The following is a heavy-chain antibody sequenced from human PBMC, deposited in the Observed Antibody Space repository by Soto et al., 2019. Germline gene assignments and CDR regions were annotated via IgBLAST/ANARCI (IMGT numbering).Heavy chain of an antibody. CDR2: IWYDGSNK. CDR3: ARTNTTKTTTAAVAGIDY. CDR1: GFTFSSYG. J-gene: IGHJ4*02. D-gene: IGHD6-19*01. Sequence: PGGSLRLSCAASGFTFSSYGMHWVRQAPGKGLEWVAVIWYDGSNKYYADSVKGRFTISRDNSKNTLYLQMNSLRAEDTAVYYCARTNTTKTTTAAVAGIDYWGQGTLGTVSS. V-gene: IGHV3-33*01.